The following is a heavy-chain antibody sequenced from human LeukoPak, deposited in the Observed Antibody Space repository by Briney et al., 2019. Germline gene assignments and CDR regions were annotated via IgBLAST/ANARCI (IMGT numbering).Heavy chain of an antibody. Sequence: GGSLRVSCAASGFTCSSYWMSWVRQGPGKGLEWVANIKQDGSEKYYVDSVKGRFTISRDNAENSLYLQMNSLRAEDTAVYYCARDQQWLVPRYYYYGMDVWGQGTTVTVSS. D-gene: IGHD6-19*01. CDR2: IKQDGSEK. J-gene: IGHJ6*02. CDR3: ARDQQWLVPRYYYYGMDV. V-gene: IGHV3-7*01. CDR1: GFTCSSYW.